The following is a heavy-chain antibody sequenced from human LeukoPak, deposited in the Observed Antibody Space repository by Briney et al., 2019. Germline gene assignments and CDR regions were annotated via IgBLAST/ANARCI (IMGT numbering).Heavy chain of an antibody. CDR1: GGPISSSSYY. CDR2: IYYSGST. CDR3: ARLHIVVVMGGRDV. D-gene: IGHD2-21*01. J-gene: IGHJ6*02. V-gene: IGHV4-39*07. Sequence: PSETRSLTCTVSGGPISSSSYYWGWFRRPPGKGREWIGSIYYSGSTYHNPSLKSRVTISVDTSKNQFSLKLSSVTAADTAVYYCARLHIVVVMGGRDVWGQGTTVTVSS.